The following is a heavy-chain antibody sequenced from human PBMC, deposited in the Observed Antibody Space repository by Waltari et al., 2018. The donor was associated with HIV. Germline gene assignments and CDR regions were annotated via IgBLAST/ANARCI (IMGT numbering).Heavy chain of an antibody. CDR1: GFTFADYA. V-gene: IGHV3-9*01. Sequence: EVQLVESGGGLVQPGRSMRLPCAASGFTFADYAMHWVRQAPGKGLEWVLGFSGNSGSIGYADSVKGRFTISRDNAKNSLYLQMNSLRAEDTALYYCAKGRGGYSYSFDYWGQGTLVTVSS. J-gene: IGHJ4*02. CDR2: FSGNSGSI. D-gene: IGHD5-18*01. CDR3: AKGRGGYSYSFDY.